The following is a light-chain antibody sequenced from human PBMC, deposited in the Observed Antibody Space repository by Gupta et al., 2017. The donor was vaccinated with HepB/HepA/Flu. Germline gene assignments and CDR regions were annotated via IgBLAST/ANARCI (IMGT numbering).Light chain of an antibody. CDR2: GAS. V-gene: IGKV3D-15*01. J-gene: IGKJ1*01. CDR1: QSVGTN. CDR3: HQYNNWPPWT. Sequence: TVMTQSPATLSLSPGERATLSCRASQSVGTNLAWYQQKPGQAPRLLTHGASTRATGIPARFSGSGSGTDCTLTISSLQSEDFAVYYCHQYNNWPPWTFGQGTKVESK.